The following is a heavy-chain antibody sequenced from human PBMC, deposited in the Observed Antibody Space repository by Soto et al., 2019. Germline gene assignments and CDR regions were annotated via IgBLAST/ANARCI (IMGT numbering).Heavy chain of an antibody. D-gene: IGHD2-15*01. V-gene: IGHV4-61*01. CDR1: GGSVSSGSYY. J-gene: IGHJ6*04. CDR3: ARGYCSGGSCYHYYYGMDV. CDR2: IYYSGST. Sequence: SETLSLTCTVSGGSVSSGSYYWSWIRQPPGKGLEWIGYIYYSGSTNYNPSLKSRVTISVDTSKNQFSLKLSSVTAADTAVYYCARGYCSGGSCYHYYYGMDVWGKGTTVTVSS.